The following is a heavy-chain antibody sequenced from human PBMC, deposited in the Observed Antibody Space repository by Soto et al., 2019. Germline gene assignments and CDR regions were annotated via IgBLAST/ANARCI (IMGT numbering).Heavy chain of an antibody. D-gene: IGHD3-10*01. V-gene: IGHV3-13*05. Sequence: EVLLVESGGDLVQPGGSLRLSCAASGFTFSSYDMHWVRQAAGKGLEWVSAIGTAGDPYYTDSAKGRFTISRENAQNSLFLQMNSLRAGDTAVYYCARGSFGAGSFRAYMDVWGRGTTVTVSS. J-gene: IGHJ6*03. CDR1: GFTFSSYD. CDR3: ARGSFGAGSFRAYMDV. CDR2: IGTAGDP.